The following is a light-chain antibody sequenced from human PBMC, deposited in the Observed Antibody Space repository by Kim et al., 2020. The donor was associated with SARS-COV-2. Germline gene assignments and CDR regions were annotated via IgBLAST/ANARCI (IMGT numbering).Light chain of an antibody. V-gene: IGKV3D-15*01. Sequence: SVSPGERATLSCRASQTVGSKLAWYQQTPGQPPRLLIYDASTRATGIPAKFSGTGSGTDFTLIISSLQSEDSAVYYCQQYDSWLSFGGGTKVEIK. CDR2: DAS. CDR3: QQYDSWLS. J-gene: IGKJ4*01. CDR1: QTVGSK.